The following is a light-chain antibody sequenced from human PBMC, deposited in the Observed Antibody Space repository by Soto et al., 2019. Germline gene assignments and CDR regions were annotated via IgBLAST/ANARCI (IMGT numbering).Light chain of an antibody. Sequence: DLQMTQSPSSLSASVGDRVTITCQASQDIRNYLNWYQQKPGKAPKLLIHDASGLEAGVPSRFSGSGSGTHFTFTISSLQPEDIATYYCQQYDDFPPLTFGGGTKVEIK. CDR1: QDIRNY. CDR2: DAS. CDR3: QQYDDFPPLT. J-gene: IGKJ4*01. V-gene: IGKV1-33*01.